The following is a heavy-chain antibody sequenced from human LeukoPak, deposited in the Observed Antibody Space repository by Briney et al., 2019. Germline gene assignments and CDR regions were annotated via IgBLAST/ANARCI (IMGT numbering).Heavy chain of an antibody. CDR3: ARIDYTLDY. CDR1: GGSISSSSYY. CDR2: INHSGST. Sequence: SETLSLTCTVSGGSISSSSYYWSWIRQPPGKGLEWIGEINHSGSTIYNPSLKSRVTISVDTSKKQFSLRLTSVTAADTAVYYCARIDYTLDYWGQGTLVTVSS. J-gene: IGHJ4*02. V-gene: IGHV4-39*07. D-gene: IGHD4-11*01.